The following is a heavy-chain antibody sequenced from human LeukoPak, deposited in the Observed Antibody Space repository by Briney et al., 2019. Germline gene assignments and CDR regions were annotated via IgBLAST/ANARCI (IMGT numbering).Heavy chain of an antibody. J-gene: IGHJ5*02. Sequence: PSETLSLTCTVSGGSISSYYWSWIRQPAGKGLEWIGRIYNSGSTNYNPSLKSRVTMSVDTSKNQFSLKLSSVTAADTAVYYCARVAFGDCSSTSCYSVAKADNWFDPWGQGTLVTVSS. D-gene: IGHD2-2*01. V-gene: IGHV4-4*07. CDR3: ARVAFGDCSSTSCYSVAKADNWFDP. CDR2: IYNSGST. CDR1: GGSISSYY.